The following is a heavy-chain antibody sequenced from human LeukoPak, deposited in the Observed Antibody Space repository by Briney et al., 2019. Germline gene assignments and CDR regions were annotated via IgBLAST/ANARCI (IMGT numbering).Heavy chain of an antibody. CDR3: ARELVYEWEPTDTTPSFPGR. V-gene: IGHV3-74*01. Sequence: GGSLRLSCAASGSTFSSYWMHWVRQAPGKGLVWVSRINSDGSSTSYADPVKGRFTISRDNAKNTLYLQMNSLRAEDTAVYYCARELVYEWEPTDTTPSFPGRWGQGTLVTVSS. D-gene: IGHD1-26*01. CDR1: GSTFSSYW. J-gene: IGHJ4*02. CDR2: INSDGSST.